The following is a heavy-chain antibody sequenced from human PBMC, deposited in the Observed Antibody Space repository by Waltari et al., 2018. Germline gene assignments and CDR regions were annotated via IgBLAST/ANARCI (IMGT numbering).Heavy chain of an antibody. CDR3: ARVVSAAGTLYQFDY. CDR2: ISDRSVFI. V-gene: IGHV3-21*01. J-gene: IGHJ4*02. Sequence: EVQLVESGGGLVKPGGSLRVSCAASGFSFSTYTMNWVRQAPGKGLGWVSSISDRSVFIYYADSVKGRFTISRDNVKNSVSLQMSSLRADDSAVYYCARVVSAAGTLYQFDYWGQGTLVTVSS. CDR1: GFSFSTYT. D-gene: IGHD6-13*01.